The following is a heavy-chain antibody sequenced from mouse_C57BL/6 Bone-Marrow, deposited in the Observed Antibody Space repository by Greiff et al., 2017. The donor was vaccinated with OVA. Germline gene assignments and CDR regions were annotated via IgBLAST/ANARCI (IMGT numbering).Heavy chain of an antibody. D-gene: IGHD2-5*01. CDR3: TRGYSNYYAMGY. CDR2: IDPSDSYT. J-gene: IGHJ4*01. Sequence: QVQLQQPGAELVMPGASVKLSCKASGYTFTSYWMHWVKQRPGQGLEWIGEIDPSDSYTNYNQKFKGKSTLTVDKSSSTAYMQLSSLTSEDSAVYYCTRGYSNYYAMGYWGQGTTVNVSS. V-gene: IGHV1-69*01. CDR1: GYTFTSYW.